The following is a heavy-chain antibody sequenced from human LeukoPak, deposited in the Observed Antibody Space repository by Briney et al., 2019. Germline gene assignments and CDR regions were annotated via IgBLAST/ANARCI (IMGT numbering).Heavy chain of an antibody. Sequence: PGGSLRLSCAASGFTFVTFAMGWVRQAPGKGLEWVSTISASGGGTYYADSVKGRFTISRDNSKNTLYLQMNSLRAEDTAVYYCAKHKGAGSRYSYSMDVWGKGATVTVSS. CDR3: AKHKGAGSRYSYSMDV. J-gene: IGHJ6*03. CDR1: GFTFVTFA. V-gene: IGHV3-23*01. D-gene: IGHD6-13*01. CDR2: ISASGGGT.